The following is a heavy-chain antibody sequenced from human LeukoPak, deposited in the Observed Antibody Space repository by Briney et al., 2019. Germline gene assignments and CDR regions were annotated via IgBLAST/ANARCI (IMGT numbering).Heavy chain of an antibody. CDR3: ATGGGIPGTTLCSDP. D-gene: IGHD1-7*01. CDR2: INHSGST. J-gene: IGHJ5*02. CDR1: GGSFSGYY. V-gene: IGHV4-34*01. Sequence: SETLSLTCAVYGGSFSGYYWSWIRQPPGKGLEWIGEINHSGSTNYNPSLKSRVTISVDTSKNQFSLKLSSVTAADTAVYYCATGGGIPGTTLCSDPWAQETLVTVSS.